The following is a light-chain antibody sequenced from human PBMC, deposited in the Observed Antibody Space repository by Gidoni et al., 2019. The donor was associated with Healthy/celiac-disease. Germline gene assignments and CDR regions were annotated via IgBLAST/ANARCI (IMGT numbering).Light chain of an antibody. CDR1: QSIGFW. CDR2: QAS. CDR3: QQYNGHPWA. J-gene: IGKJ1*01. Sequence: DIQLTQSPSTLSASAGDRVTITCRASQSIGFWLAWYRQKPGEAPSLLISQASILQSGVPSRFSGSGSRTECTLTINNLQPDDLATYFCQQYNGHPWAFGQGTKVEIK. V-gene: IGKV1-5*03.